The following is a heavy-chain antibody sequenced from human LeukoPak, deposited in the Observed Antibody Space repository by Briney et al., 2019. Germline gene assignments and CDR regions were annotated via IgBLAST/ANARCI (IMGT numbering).Heavy chain of an antibody. V-gene: IGHV4-61*02. J-gene: IGHJ5*02. D-gene: IGHD6-6*01. CDR2: FYTSGST. Sequence: PSETLSLTCTVSGGSISSGSYSWSWIRQPGGKGLEWIGRFYTSGSTNYNPSLKSRVTISVDTSKNQVSLKLRSVTAADTAVYYCAREVIAAHNWFDPWGQGTLVTVSS. CDR3: AREVIAAHNWFDP. CDR1: GGSISSGSYS.